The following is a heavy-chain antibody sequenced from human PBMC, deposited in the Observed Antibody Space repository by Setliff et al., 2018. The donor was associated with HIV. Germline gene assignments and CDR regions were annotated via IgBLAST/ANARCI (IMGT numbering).Heavy chain of an antibody. CDR2: IYSTGST. Sequence: PSETLSLTCTVSGGSISSYYWSWIRQPPGKGLEWIGYIYSTGSTKYNPSLKSRVAISVDTSKNQFSLKLSSVTAADTAVYYCARGRGDSSGYYYPWFDPWGQGTLVTVS. J-gene: IGHJ5*02. CDR1: GGSISSYY. CDR3: ARGRGDSSGYYYPWFDP. D-gene: IGHD3-22*01. V-gene: IGHV4-4*09.